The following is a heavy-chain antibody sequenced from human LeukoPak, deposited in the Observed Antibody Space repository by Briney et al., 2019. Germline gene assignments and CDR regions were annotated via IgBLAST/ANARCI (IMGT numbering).Heavy chain of an antibody. D-gene: IGHD3-10*01. J-gene: IGHJ5*02. CDR1: GGSISSSSYY. CDR2: IYYSGST. Sequence: SETLPLTCTVSGGSISSSSYYWGWIRQPPGKGLEWIGSIYYSGSTYYNPSLKSRVTISVDTSKNQFSLKLSSVTAADTAVYYCARDPSPYYYGSGSYGNWFDPWGQGTLVTVSS. V-gene: IGHV4-39*07. CDR3: ARDPSPYYYGSGSYGNWFDP.